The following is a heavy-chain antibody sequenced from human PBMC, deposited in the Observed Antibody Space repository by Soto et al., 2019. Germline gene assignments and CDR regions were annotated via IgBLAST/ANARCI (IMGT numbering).Heavy chain of an antibody. Sequence: EVKLVESGGGLVQPGGSLRLSCAASGFTCSSYSMNWVRQAPGKELEWISYISSSSSTIYYTDSVKGRFTISRDNAKNSLYLQMNSLRAEDTAVYYCASLGAAVAGFDYWGQGTLVTVSS. CDR1: GFTCSSYS. V-gene: IGHV3-48*01. J-gene: IGHJ4*02. CDR2: ISSSSSTI. CDR3: ASLGAAVAGFDY. D-gene: IGHD6-19*01.